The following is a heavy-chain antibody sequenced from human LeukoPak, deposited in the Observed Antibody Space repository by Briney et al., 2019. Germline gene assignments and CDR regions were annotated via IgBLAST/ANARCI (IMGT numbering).Heavy chain of an antibody. CDR1: GDSISTYY. CDR3: ARHGPGKGYGSGNYEYAFDI. J-gene: IGHJ3*02. D-gene: IGHD3-10*01. Sequence: SETLSLTCSFSGDSISTYYWSWIRQPPGKGLEWIGDIHDSGSANYNPSLRSRVTISIDESKKQFSLRLTSVTAADTAVYYCARHGPGKGYGSGNYEYAFDIWGQGTLVTVSS. CDR2: IHDSGSA. V-gene: IGHV4-59*08.